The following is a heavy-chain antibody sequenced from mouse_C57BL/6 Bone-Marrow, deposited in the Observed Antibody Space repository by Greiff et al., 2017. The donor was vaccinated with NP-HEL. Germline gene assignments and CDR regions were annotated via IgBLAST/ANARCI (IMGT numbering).Heavy chain of an antibody. V-gene: IGHV2-9*01. CDR2: IWGGGST. CDR3: AKSRDDGNYVRAMDY. D-gene: IGHD2-1*01. J-gene: IGHJ4*01. Sequence: VKLVESGPGLVAPSQRLSITCPVSGFSLTSYGVDWVRQPPGKGLEWLGVIWGGGSTNYNSALMSRLSISKDNSKSQVFLKMNSLQTDDTAMYYCAKSRDDGNYVRAMDYWGQGTSVTVSS. CDR1: GFSLTSYG.